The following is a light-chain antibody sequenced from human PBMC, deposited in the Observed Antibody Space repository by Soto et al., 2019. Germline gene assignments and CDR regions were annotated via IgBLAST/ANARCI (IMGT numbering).Light chain of an antibody. Sequence: QSVLTQPASVSGSPGQSITISCTGTSSDVGGYNYVSWYQQHPGKAPKLMIYDVSNRPSGVSNRFSGSKSGNTASLTISGLQAEDEEESYCRSYTSSSTLPYVFGTGTKVTAL. CDR1: SSDVGGYNY. J-gene: IGLJ1*01. CDR3: RSYTSSSTLPYV. CDR2: DVS. V-gene: IGLV2-14*01.